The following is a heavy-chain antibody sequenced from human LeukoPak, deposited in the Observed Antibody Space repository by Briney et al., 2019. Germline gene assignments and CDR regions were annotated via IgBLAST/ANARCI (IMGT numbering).Heavy chain of an antibody. V-gene: IGHV3-23*01. CDR2: ISGSGGST. CDR3: AKVATGYSSSWYPIDP. D-gene: IGHD6-13*01. CDR1: GFTFSSYA. Sequence: SGGSLRLSCAASGFTFSSYAMSWVRQAPGKGLEWVSAISGSGGSTYYADSVEGRFTISRDNSKNTLYLQMNSLRAEDTAVYYCAKVATGYSSSWYPIDPWGQGTLVTVSS. J-gene: IGHJ5*02.